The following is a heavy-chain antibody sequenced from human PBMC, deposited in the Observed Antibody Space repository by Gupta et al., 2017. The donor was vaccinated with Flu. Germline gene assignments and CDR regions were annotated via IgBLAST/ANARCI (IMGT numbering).Heavy chain of an antibody. CDR3: ARDYKLATANTFDF. D-gene: IGHD2-21*02. J-gene: IGHJ4*02. V-gene: IGHV1-2*02. Sequence: AHYIQWVRQAPGKGLQWMGWINTNTGGTKYAQKFQGRVTMTRDTSTDTAYMDLSRLTSDDSAVYVCARDYKLATANTFDFWGQGTPVTVSS. CDR2: INTNTGGT. CDR1: AHY.